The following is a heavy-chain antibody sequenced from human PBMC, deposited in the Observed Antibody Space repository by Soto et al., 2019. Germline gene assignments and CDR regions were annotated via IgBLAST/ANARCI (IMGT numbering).Heavy chain of an antibody. D-gene: IGHD3-10*01. J-gene: IGHJ4*02. CDR3: ARGSTDSYPGSRIFDF. V-gene: IGHV3-23*01. Sequence: QPGGSLRLSCVASGLTFGSRAMSWVRQAPGEGLQWVSTITDTGGDAKYADSVKGRFVISRDNSKKTLYLQMTSLTAEDSAMYFCARGSTDSYPGSRIFDFWGRGTLV. CDR2: ITDTGGDA. CDR1: GLTFGSRA.